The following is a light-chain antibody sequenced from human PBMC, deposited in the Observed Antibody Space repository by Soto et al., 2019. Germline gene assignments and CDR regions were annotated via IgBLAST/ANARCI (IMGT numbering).Light chain of an antibody. J-gene: IGKJ2*01. CDR2: AAS. CDR3: QQYDTWPLYT. CDR1: QSVASN. V-gene: IGKV3-15*01. Sequence: IVMTQSPVTLSVSPGEGAALSCRASQSVASNLAWYQQRPGQAPRLLIYAASTRVTGIPARFSGSGSGTEFTLTISGLQPEDFAIYYCQQYDTWPLYTFGQGTNLEIK.